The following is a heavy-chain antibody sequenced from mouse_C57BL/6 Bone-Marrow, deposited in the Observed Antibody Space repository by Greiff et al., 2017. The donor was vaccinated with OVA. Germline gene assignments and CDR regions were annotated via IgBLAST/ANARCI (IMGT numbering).Heavy chain of an antibody. CDR2: IGYDGSN. J-gene: IGHJ2*01. CDR3: AITTVPYYFDY. CDR1: GYSITSGYY. Sequence: EVQLQESGPGLVKPSQSLSLTCSVTGYSITSGYYWNWIRQFPGNKLEWMGYIGYDGSNNYNPSLKNRISITRDTSKNQFFLKLNSVTTEDTATYYCAITTVPYYFDYWGQGTTLTVSS. D-gene: IGHD1-1*01. V-gene: IGHV3-6*01.